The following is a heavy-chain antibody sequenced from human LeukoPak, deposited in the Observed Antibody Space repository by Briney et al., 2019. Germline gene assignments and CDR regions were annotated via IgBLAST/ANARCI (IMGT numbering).Heavy chain of an antibody. Sequence: GGPLRLSCAASGFTFSSYAMHWVRQAPGKGLEWVAVISYDGSNKYYADSVKGRFTISRDNSRNTLYLQVSSLRAEDTAVYYCATSPISAWHQFDYWGQGTLVTVSS. CDR3: ATSPISAWHQFDY. J-gene: IGHJ4*02. CDR2: ISYDGSNK. D-gene: IGHD6-19*01. V-gene: IGHV3-30-3*01. CDR1: GFTFSSYA.